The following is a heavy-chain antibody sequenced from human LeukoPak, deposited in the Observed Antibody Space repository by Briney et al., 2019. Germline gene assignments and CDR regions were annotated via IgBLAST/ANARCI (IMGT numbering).Heavy chain of an antibody. J-gene: IGHJ6*03. CDR1: WINFSSQC. D-gene: IGHD4-11*01. CDR2: ITDDGSNK. Sequence: GSLRLFCATAWINFSSQCLHLVRPAPRQGPGLVAFITDDGSNKYYADSVKGRFTISRDNSKNTLYLQMNSLRAEDTAVYYCAKTATTVTTYFYYYYYMDVWGKGTTVSVSS. V-gene: IGHV3-30*02. CDR3: AKTATTVTTYFYYYYYMDV.